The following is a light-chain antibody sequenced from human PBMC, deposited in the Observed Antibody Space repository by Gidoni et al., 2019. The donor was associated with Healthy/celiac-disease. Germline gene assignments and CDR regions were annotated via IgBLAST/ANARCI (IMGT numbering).Light chain of an antibody. V-gene: IGKV3-11*01. Sequence: EIVLTQSPATLSLSPGERATLACRASQSVSIYLAWYQQKPGQAPRLLIYDASNRATGIPARFSGSGSGTDFTLTISSLEPEDFAVYYCQQRSNWPPVWTFGQGTKVEIK. CDR3: QQRSNWPPVWT. J-gene: IGKJ1*01. CDR2: DAS. CDR1: QSVSIY.